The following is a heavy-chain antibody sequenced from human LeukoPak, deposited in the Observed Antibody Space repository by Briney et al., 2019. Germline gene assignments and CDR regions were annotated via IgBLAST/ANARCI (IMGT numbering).Heavy chain of an antibody. CDR3: ARRIQLWSRPFDY. CDR2: ISGSGGST. V-gene: IGHV3-23*01. J-gene: IGHJ4*02. Sequence: PGGSLRLSCAASGFTFSSYAMSWVRQAPGKGLEWVSAISGSGGSTYYADSAKGRFTISRDNSKNTLYLQMNSLRAEDTAVYYCARRIQLWSRPFDYWGQGTLVTVSS. D-gene: IGHD5-18*01. CDR1: GFTFSSYA.